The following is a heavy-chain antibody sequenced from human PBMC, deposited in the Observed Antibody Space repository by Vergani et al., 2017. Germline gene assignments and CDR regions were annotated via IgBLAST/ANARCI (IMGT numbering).Heavy chain of an antibody. J-gene: IGHJ3*02. CDR3: ARLGNGYYYHGFDI. D-gene: IGHD3-3*01. V-gene: IGHV5-51*01. CDR2: IFPGDPQI. Sequence: EKQLVQSGSETKKPGESLKISCQAFGYIFSNFWIGWVRQMPGKGLEWMGLIFPGDPQIRSSLSFQGRVTISADKSISTAYLQWYSLQASDTAMYYCARLGNGYYYHGFDIWGQGSAVTVSS. CDR1: GYIFSNFW.